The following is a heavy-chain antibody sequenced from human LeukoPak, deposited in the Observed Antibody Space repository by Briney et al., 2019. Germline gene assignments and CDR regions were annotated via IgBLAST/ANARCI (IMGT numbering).Heavy chain of an antibody. CDR3: TKRTDSTGSRASAFDV. Sequence: PGGSLRLSCAASGFTFSNYAMTWVRQAPGKGLEWVSSISSRGDNSDYADSVKGRFTISRDNSKSTLYLQMISLRAEDSAFFYCTKRTDSTGSRASAFDVWGHGTVVTVSS. CDR2: ISSRGDNS. J-gene: IGHJ3*01. CDR1: GFTFSNYA. D-gene: IGHD2/OR15-2a*01. V-gene: IGHV3-23*01.